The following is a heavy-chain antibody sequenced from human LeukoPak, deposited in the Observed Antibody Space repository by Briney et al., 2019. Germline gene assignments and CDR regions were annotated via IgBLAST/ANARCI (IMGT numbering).Heavy chain of an antibody. CDR1: GYTFTGYY. J-gene: IGHJ4*02. D-gene: IGHD2-21*02. CDR2: INPNSGGT. Sequence: ASVKVSCKASGYTFTGYYMHWVRQATGQGLEWTGWINPNSGGTNYAQKFQGRVTMTRDTSISTAYMELSRLRSDDTAVYYCARAHVVVTATRYYFDYWGQGTLVTVSS. V-gene: IGHV1-2*02. CDR3: ARAHVVVTATRYYFDY.